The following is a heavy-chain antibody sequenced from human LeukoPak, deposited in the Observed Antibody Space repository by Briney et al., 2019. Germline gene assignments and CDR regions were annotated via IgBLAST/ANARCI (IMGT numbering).Heavy chain of an antibody. CDR2: INYSGTT. CDR1: GGAIISDNFY. J-gene: IGHJ4*02. V-gene: IGHV4-39*01. Sequence: SETLSLTCTVSGGAIISDNFYWGWVRQPPGKGLEWVGSINYSGTTYYNPSLRSRVSISVDTSRTQFFLTLNSVTAADTAVYYCGRLFDSWGQGILVTVS. CDR3: GRLFDS.